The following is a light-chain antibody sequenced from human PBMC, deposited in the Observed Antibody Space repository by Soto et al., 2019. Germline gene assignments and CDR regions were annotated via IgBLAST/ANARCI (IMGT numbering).Light chain of an antibody. CDR1: QSVTSSY. V-gene: IGKV3-20*01. CDR3: QQYGSSLFT. Sequence: ETVLTQSPGTLSLSPGETGTLSCRASQSVTSSYLAWYQQKPDQAPRLLIYGASNRATGIPDRFSGSGSGTDFTITISRLEPADFAVYYCQQYGSSLFTFGQGTKLEIK. J-gene: IGKJ2*01. CDR2: GAS.